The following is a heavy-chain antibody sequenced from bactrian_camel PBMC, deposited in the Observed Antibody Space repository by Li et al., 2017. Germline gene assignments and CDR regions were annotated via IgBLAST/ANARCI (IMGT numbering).Heavy chain of an antibody. V-gene: IGHV3-2*01. J-gene: IGHJ6*01. D-gene: IGHD4*01. CDR2: INSDGSNT. CDR1: GFTFSSTY. CDR3: ATDGRHSNYGRVEWTMFGF. Sequence: HVQLVESGGGLVQPGGSLRLSCAASGFTFSSTYMRWVRQAPGKTLEWVSSINSDGSNTYYADSLKGRFTISRDNAKNTLYLQLNSLKTEDTAMYYCATDGRHSNYGRVEWTMFGFWGQGTQVTVS.